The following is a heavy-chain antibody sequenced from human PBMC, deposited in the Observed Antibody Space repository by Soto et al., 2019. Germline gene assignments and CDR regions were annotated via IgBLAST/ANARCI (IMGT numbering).Heavy chain of an antibody. D-gene: IGHD2-8*01. CDR2: IYYTGST. CDR1: GGYVHSYY. V-gene: IGHV4-59*02. J-gene: IGHJ4*02. Sequence: SETLSLTCSVSGGYVHSYYWSWLRQSPGRGLEWIAYIYYTGSTKYNPSLKSRATISLDTSKNEVYLKMTSVTAADTAVYYCASARVRGVSPDYDFWGQGTQVTVSS. CDR3: ASARVRGVSPDYDF.